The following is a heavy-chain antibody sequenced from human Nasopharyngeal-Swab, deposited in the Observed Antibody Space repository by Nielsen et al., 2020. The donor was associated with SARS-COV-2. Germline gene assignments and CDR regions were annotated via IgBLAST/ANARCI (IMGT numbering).Heavy chain of an antibody. Sequence: LSLICAASGFTFRSYWMSWVRQASGKGLEWVANKKQDGSEKYYVDSVKGRFTISRDNAKNSLYLQMNSLRAEDTAGYYCARHYDYVWGGYRPFDYRGQGTLVTVSS. CDR3: ARHYDYVWGGYRPFDY. D-gene: IGHD3-16*02. V-gene: IGHV3-7*01. J-gene: IGHJ4*02. CDR1: GFTFRSYW. CDR2: KKQDGSEK.